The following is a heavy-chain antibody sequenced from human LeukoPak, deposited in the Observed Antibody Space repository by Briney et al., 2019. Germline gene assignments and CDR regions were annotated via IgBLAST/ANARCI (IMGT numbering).Heavy chain of an antibody. CDR2: ISAYNGNT. CDR1: GYTFTSYG. Sequence: ASVKVSCKASGYTFTSYGISWVRQAPGQGLEWMGWISAYNGNTNYAQKLQGRVTMTTDTSTSTAYMELRSLRSDDTAAYYCATCTMVRGVILLGFDYWGQGTLVTVSS. D-gene: IGHD3-10*01. V-gene: IGHV1-18*04. CDR3: ATCTMVRGVILLGFDY. J-gene: IGHJ4*02.